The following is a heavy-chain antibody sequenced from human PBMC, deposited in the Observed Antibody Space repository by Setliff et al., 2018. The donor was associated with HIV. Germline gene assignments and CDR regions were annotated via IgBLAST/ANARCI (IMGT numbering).Heavy chain of an antibody. J-gene: IGHJ6*03. CDR1: GFTFRDHA. Sequence: GGSLRLSCTSSGFTFRDHAISWVRQAPGKGLEWLGFIRRNTYGGTTEYAASLEGRFTISRDDSKNVAYLQMNSLKTEDPAVYYCARAVVNSNFYYYMDVWGKGTTVTVSS. CDR3: ARAVVNSNFYYYMDV. V-gene: IGHV3-49*04. D-gene: IGHD2-15*01. CDR2: IRRNTYGGTT.